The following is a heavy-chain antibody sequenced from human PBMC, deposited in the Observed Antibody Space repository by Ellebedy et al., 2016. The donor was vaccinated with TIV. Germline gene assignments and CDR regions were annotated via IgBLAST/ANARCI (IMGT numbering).Heavy chain of an antibody. Sequence: GESLKISCAASGFTFSSHDMHWVRQPTGKGLEWVSGITSAGDTYYLGSVKGRVIISRDSAKNSLYLQMNSLRAEDTAVYYCARATSGFDYWGQGALATVSS. CDR1: GFTFSSHD. V-gene: IGHV3-13*01. D-gene: IGHD5-24*01. CDR3: ARATSGFDY. J-gene: IGHJ4*02. CDR2: ITSAGDT.